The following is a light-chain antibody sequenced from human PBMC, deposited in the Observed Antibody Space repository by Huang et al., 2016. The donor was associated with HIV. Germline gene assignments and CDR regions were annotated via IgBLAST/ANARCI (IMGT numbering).Light chain of an antibody. CDR2: GAS. CDR3: QQNNNWPPLFT. CDR1: QSGSIN. V-gene: IGKV3-15*01. J-gene: IGKJ3*01. Sequence: EIVMTQSPATLSVSPGERATLSCGASQSGSINLAWYQQKPGQAPRLLIYGASTRATGIPARFSGSGSGTEFTLTISSLQSEDFAVYYCQQNNNWPPLFTFGPGTKVDIK.